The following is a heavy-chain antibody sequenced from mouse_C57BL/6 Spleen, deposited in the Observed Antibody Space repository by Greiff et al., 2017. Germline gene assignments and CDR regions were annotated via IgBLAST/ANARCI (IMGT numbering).Heavy chain of an antibody. CDR2: IWTGGGT. V-gene: IGHV2-9-1*01. Sequence: VKLVESGPGLVAPSQSLSITCTVSGFSLTSYAISWVRQPPGKGLEWLGVIWTGGGTNYNSALKYRLSISKDNSKSQVFLRMNSLQTDDTARYYCARRYYGSSSGYFDVWGTVTTVTVSS. J-gene: IGHJ1*03. CDR3: ARRYYGSSSGYFDV. D-gene: IGHD1-1*01. CDR1: GFSLTSYA.